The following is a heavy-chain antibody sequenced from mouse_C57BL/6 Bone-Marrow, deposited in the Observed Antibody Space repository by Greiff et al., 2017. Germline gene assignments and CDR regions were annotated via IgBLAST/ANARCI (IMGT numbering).Heavy chain of an antibody. J-gene: IGHJ4*01. CDR2: IRLKSDNYAT. CDR1: GFTFSNYW. V-gene: IGHV6-3*01. CDR3: TGAYYSFMDY. Sequence: EVKLMESGGGLVQPGGSMKLSCVASGFTFSNYWMNWVRQSPEKGLEWVAQIRLKSDNYATHYAESVKGRFTISRDDSKSSVYLQMNNLRAEDTGIYYCTGAYYSFMDYWGQGTSVTVSS. D-gene: IGHD2-12*01.